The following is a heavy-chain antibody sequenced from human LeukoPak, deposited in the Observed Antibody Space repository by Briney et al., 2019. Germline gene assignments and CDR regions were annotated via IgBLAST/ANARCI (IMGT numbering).Heavy chain of an antibody. Sequence: SETLSLTCTVSGGSISSSSYYWGWIRQPPGKGLEWIGSIYYSGSTYYNPSPKSRVTISVDTSKNQFSLKLSSVTAADTAVYYCARESGLSSDIRYFDWLFPSDPNWFDPWGQGTLVTVSS. CDR3: ARESGLSSDIRYFDWLFPSDPNWFDP. D-gene: IGHD3-9*01. J-gene: IGHJ5*02. CDR1: GGSISSSSYY. V-gene: IGHV4-39*02. CDR2: IYYSGST.